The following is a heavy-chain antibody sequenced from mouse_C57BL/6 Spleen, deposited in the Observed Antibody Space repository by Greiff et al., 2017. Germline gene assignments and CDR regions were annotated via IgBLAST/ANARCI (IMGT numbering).Heavy chain of an antibody. V-gene: IGHV1-55*01. D-gene: IGHD2-4*01. CDR3: ARSDDYDAELFAY. J-gene: IGHJ3*01. CDR2: IYPGSGST. CDR1: GYTFTSYW. Sequence: VKLQESGAELVKPGASVKMSCKASGYTFTSYWITWVKQRPGQGLEWIGDIYPGSGSTNYNEKFKSKATLTLDKSSSTAYMQLSSLTSEDSAVYYCARSDDYDAELFAYGGQGTLVTVSA.